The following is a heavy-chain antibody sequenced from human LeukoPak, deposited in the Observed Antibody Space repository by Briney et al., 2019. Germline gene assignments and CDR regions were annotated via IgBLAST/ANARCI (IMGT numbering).Heavy chain of an antibody. J-gene: IGHJ4*02. CDR1: GXTVSTNY. Sequence: GGSLRLSCAASGXTVSTNYMSWVRQAPGKGLEWVSIIYSGGSTYYADSVKGRFIVSRDNPKDTLSLQMSSLRAEDTAVYYCTRDYYSSSQYWGQGTLVTVSS. V-gene: IGHV3-66*01. D-gene: IGHD6-6*01. CDR2: IYSGGST. CDR3: TRDYYSSSQY.